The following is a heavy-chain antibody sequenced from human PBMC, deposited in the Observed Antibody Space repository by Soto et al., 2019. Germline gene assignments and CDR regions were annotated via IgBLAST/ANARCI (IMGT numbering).Heavy chain of an antibody. CDR1: GFTFSTYN. CDR2: ITNTGETI. CDR3: ARDGDRGYDMDV. V-gene: IGHV3-48*02. J-gene: IGHJ6*02. Sequence: EVQMVESGGGLVQPGGSLRLSCAGSGFTFSTYNMDWVRQAPGKGLEWISYITNTGETIYYADSVRGRFTISRDNAKTALFLQMNRLRDEDTAVYYCARDGDRGYDMDVWGQGTTVTVSS.